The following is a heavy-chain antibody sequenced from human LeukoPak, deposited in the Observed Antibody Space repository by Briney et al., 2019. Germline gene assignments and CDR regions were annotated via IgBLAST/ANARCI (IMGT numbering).Heavy chain of an antibody. V-gene: IGHV5-10-1*01. D-gene: IGHD1-7*01. Sequence: GESLKISCKGSGYRFTSYWISWVRQMPGKGLEWMGRIDSSDSYTNYSPPFQGHVTISAHKSITTASLQWSSLQATHTAMYYCAKRAKKLDLRYWGQGTLFTVSS. CDR3: AKRAKKLDLRY. J-gene: IGHJ4*02. CDR1: GYRFTSYW. CDR2: IDSSDSYT.